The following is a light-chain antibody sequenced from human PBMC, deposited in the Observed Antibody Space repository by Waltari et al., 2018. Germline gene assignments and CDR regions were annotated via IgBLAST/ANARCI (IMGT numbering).Light chain of an antibody. CDR3: QHYVRLPAT. CDR1: QSVSRA. J-gene: IGKJ1*01. V-gene: IGKV3-20*01. Sequence: IVLTQSPGSLSSSPGARVTLSCRASQSVSRALAWYQQKPGQAPRLLIFGASNRATGIPDRFSGSGSETDFSLTISRLEPDDFAVYYCQHYVRLPATFGRGTKVEIK. CDR2: GAS.